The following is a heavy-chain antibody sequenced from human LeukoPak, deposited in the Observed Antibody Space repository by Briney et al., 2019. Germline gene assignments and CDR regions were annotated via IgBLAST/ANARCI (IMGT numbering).Heavy chain of an antibody. J-gene: IGHJ4*02. CDR2: IKSKTDGGTT. CDR1: GFTFSSYS. Sequence: PGGSLRLSCAASGFTFSSYSMSWVRQAPGKGLEWVGRIKSKTDGGTTDYAAPVKGRFTISRDDSKNTLYLQMNSLKTEDTAVYYCTTATVVTPGFDYWGQGTLVTVSS. CDR3: TTATVVTPGFDY. V-gene: IGHV3-15*01. D-gene: IGHD4-23*01.